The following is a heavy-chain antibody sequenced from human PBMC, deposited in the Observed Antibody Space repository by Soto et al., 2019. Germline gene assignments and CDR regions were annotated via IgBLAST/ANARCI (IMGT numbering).Heavy chain of an antibody. V-gene: IGHV3-73*02. CDR1: GFALSDSA. J-gene: IGHJ5*02. Sequence: EVQLVESGGGLVQPGGSLKISCAASGFALSDSAVHWVRQAPRKGLEWVGRIKSRAENFATAFAASVSGRFTIFRDDSTNTASLQMTGLKTEDTAVYFCTRLSRSEVFWFDPWGQGTLVTVSS. CDR2: IKSRAENFAT. CDR3: TRLSRSEVFWFDP.